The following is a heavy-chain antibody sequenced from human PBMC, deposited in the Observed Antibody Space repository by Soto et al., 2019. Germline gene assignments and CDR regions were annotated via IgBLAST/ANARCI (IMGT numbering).Heavy chain of an antibody. CDR3: ARRTRPSAGIYSIDV. V-gene: IGHV4-39*02. CDR2: ISKSGTT. J-gene: IGHJ6*02. Sequence: QLQVQESGPGLVKPSETLSLTCTVSGGSISSDSYYWSWIRQPPGKGLEWIGSISKSGTTSYNPSLQSRLSLSVDTSKNHFSLKLSSVTAADTAVYYCARRTRPSAGIYSIDVWGQGTTVTVSS. CDR1: GGSISSDSYY. D-gene: IGHD3-10*01.